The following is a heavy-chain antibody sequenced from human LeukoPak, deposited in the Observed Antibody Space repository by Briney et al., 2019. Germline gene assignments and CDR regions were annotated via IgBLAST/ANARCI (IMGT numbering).Heavy chain of an antibody. J-gene: IGHJ4*01. D-gene: IGHD6-19*01. CDR2: LSGSGITT. Sequence: GGSLRLSCAASGFTFSNSAMSWVRQAPGKGLEWASPLSGSGITTYYADSVKGRFTISRDNSKNTLYLQMNSLRAEDTAVYYCAKGIYSSGWSYFDYWGHGTLVTVSS. V-gene: IGHV3-23*01. CDR1: GFTFSNSA. CDR3: AKGIYSSGWSYFDY.